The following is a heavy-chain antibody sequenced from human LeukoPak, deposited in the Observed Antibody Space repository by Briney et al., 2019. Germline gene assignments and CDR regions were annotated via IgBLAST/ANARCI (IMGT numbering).Heavy chain of an antibody. CDR2: ISAYNGNT. CDR1: GYTFTTYG. J-gene: IGHJ4*02. V-gene: IGHV1-18*01. D-gene: IGHD6-13*01. CDR3: ARTPQLVPDY. Sequence: GASVKVSCKASGYTFTTYGITWVRQAPGQGLEWMGWISAYNGNTNYAQKLQGRVTMTTDTSTNTAYMELRSLRSDDTAVYYCARTPQLVPDYWGQGTLVTVSS.